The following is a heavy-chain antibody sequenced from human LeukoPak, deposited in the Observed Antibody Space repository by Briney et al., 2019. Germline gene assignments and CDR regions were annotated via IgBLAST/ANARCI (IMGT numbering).Heavy chain of an antibody. D-gene: IGHD3-10*01. CDR2: IYHSGST. Sequence: SGTLSLTCAVSGGSISGNNWWSWVRQPRGKGLEWIGEIYHSGSTDYNPSLESRVTISVDKSKNQFSLKLSSVTAADTAVYYCARGFYGSGSYSSPGFHAFDVWGQGTMVTVSS. CDR3: ARGFYGSGSYSSPGFHAFDV. V-gene: IGHV4-4*02. J-gene: IGHJ3*01. CDR1: GGSISGNNW.